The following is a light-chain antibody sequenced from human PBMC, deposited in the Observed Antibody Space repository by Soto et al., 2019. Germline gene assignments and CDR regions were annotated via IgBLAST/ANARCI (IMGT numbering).Light chain of an antibody. J-gene: IGKJ1*01. Sequence: EIVMTQSPATLSVSPGERATLSCRASQSVSSNLAWYQQNPGQAPRLLIYGASTRATGIPARFSGSGSGTEFTLTINSLQSEDFVVYYCQQYNNWARTFGQGTKVDIK. CDR1: QSVSSN. V-gene: IGKV3-15*01. CDR2: GAS. CDR3: QQYNNWART.